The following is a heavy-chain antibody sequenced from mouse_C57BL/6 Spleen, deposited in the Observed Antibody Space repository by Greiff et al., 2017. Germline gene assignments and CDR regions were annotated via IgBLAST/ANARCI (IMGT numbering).Heavy chain of an antibody. D-gene: IGHD4-1*01. CDR2: IDPSDSET. CDR1: GYTFTSYW. CDR3: AREDWGGFAY. Sequence: QVQLQQSGAELVRPGSSVKLSCKASGYTFTSYWMHWVKQRPIQGLEWIGNIDPSDSETHYNQKFKDKATLTVDKSSSTAYMQLSSLTSEDSAVYYCAREDWGGFAYWGQGTLVTVSA. J-gene: IGHJ3*01. V-gene: IGHV1-52*01.